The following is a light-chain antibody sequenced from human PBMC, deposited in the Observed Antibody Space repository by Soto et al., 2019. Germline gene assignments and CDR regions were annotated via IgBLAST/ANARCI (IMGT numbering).Light chain of an antibody. CDR3: QQYNSYRLT. V-gene: IGKV1-5*01. Sequence: DIQMTQSPSTLSASVGDRVTITCRASQSISSWLAWYQQKPGKAPKLLIYDASSLESVVPSRFSGSGSGTKFTLTIISLQPDDFATYYCQQYNSYRLTFGGGTNVEIK. J-gene: IGKJ4*01. CDR1: QSISSW. CDR2: DAS.